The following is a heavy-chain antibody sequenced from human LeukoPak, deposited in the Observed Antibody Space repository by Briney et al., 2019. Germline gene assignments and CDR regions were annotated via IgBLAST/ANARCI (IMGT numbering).Heavy chain of an antibody. CDR3: ARDKPGIAAAGHYYYYYMDV. Sequence: ASVKVSCKASGYTFTSSYLHWVRQAPGQGLEWMGMIITSGGATTYAQNFQGRVTVTRDTSASTVYMELSSLRSEDTAVYYCARDKPGIAAAGHYYYYYMDVWGKGTTVTVSS. CDR2: IITSGGAT. D-gene: IGHD6-13*01. J-gene: IGHJ6*03. CDR1: GYTFTSSY. V-gene: IGHV1-46*01.